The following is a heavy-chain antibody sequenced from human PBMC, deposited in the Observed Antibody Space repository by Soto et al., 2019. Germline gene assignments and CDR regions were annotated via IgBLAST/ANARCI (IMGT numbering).Heavy chain of an antibody. Sequence: SVKVSCKASGGTFSSYAISWVRQAPGQGLEWMGGIIPIFGTANYAQKFQGRVTITADESTSTAYMELSSLRSEDTAVYYCAIRLRFLEWPALDYWGQGTLVTVSS. CDR2: IIPIFGTA. CDR3: AIRLRFLEWPALDY. CDR1: GGTFSSYA. J-gene: IGHJ4*02. V-gene: IGHV1-69*13. D-gene: IGHD3-3*01.